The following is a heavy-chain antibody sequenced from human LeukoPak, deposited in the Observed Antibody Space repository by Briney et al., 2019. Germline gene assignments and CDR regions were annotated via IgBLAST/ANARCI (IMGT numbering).Heavy chain of an antibody. V-gene: IGHV4-38-2*02. J-gene: IGHJ6*03. CDR1: GYSISSGYY. CDR3: ARNKGSGKHYYYMDV. D-gene: IGHD3-10*01. CDR2: IYHSGIT. Sequence: PSETLSLTCTVSGYSISSGYYWGWIRQPPGKGLEWIGSIYHSGITFYNPSLKSRVTISLDTSKNQFSLKLTSGTAADTAVYYCARNKGSGKHYYYMDVWGKGTTVTVSS.